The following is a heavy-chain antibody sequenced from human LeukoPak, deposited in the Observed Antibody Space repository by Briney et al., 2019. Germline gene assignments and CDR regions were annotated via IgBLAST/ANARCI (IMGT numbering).Heavy chain of an antibody. CDR2: INHSGST. Sequence: SETLSLTCAVYGGSFSGYYWSWIRQPPGKGLEWIGEINHSGSTNYNPSLKSRVTISVDTSKNQFSLKLSSVTAADTAVYYCASHWYRVVPAAAKGNWFDPWGQGTLVTVSS. CDR3: ASHWYRVVPAAAKGNWFDP. D-gene: IGHD2-2*01. J-gene: IGHJ5*02. V-gene: IGHV4-34*01. CDR1: GGSFSGYY.